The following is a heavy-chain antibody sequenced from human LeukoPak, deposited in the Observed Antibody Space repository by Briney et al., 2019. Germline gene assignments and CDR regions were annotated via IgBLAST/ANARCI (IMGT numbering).Heavy chain of an antibody. V-gene: IGHV3-23*01. Sequence: GGSLRLSCAASGFTFSAHAMSWVRQAPGKGLEWVSTISIGGTGTYYTDSVQGRFTISRDNSKNMVFLQMNSLRVDDTAIYYCAKDFGVTGAEIFDYWGQGTLVTVSS. CDR3: AKDFGVTGAEIFDY. CDR2: ISIGGTGT. D-gene: IGHD2-8*01. CDR1: GFTFSAHA. J-gene: IGHJ4*02.